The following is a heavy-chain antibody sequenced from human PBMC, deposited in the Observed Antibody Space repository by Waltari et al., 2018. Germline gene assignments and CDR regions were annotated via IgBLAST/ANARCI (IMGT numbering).Heavy chain of an antibody. J-gene: IGHJ4*02. CDR3: ARSYGSGIPGY. CDR2: INHSGST. D-gene: IGHD3-10*01. Sequence: QVQLQQWGAGLLKPSETLSLTCAVYGGSFSGYYWSWIRQPPGKGLEWIGEINHSGSTNYNPSLKSRVTISVDTSKNQFSLKLSSVTAADTAVYYGARSYGSGIPGYWGQGTLVTVSS. CDR1: GGSFSGYY. V-gene: IGHV4-34*01.